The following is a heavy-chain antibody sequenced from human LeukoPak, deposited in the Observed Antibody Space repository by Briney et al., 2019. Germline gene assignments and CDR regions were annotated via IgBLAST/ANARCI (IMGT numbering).Heavy chain of an antibody. Sequence: PGGSLRLSCAASGFTFSRNGMTWVRQAPGKGLEWVSAISGSGGSTYYADSVKGRFTISGDNSRNTLFLQMNSLRAEDTAVYYCAHGAMYQLDYWGQGTLVTVSS. D-gene: IGHD2-2*01. CDR2: ISGSGGST. CDR1: GFTFSRNG. J-gene: IGHJ4*02. V-gene: IGHV3-23*01. CDR3: AHGAMYQLDY.